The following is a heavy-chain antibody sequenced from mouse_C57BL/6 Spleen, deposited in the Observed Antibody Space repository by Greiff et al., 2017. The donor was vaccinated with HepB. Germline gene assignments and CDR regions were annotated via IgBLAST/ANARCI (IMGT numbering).Heavy chain of an antibody. D-gene: IGHD1-1*01. CDR2: INPNNGGT. CDR1: GYTFTDYN. CDR3: ARSRNYDGSREPAWFAY. J-gene: IGHJ3*01. V-gene: IGHV1-18*01. Sequence: EVQLQQSGPELVKPGASVKIPCKASGYTFTDYNMDWVTQSHGKSLEWIGDINPNNGGTIYNQKFKGKATLTVDKSSSTAYMELRSLTSEDTAVYYCARSRNYDGSREPAWFAYWGQGTLVTVSA.